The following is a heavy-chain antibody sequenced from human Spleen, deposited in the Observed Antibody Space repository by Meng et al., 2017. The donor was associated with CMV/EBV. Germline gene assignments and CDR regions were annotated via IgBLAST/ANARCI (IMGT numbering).Heavy chain of an antibody. J-gene: IGHJ6*02. V-gene: IGHV1-18*01. D-gene: IGHD3-3*01. Sequence: ASVKVSCKAPGYTFTSYGISWVRQAPGQGLEWMGWISAYNGNTNYAQKLQGRVTMTTDTSTSTAYMELRSLRSDDTAVYYCARDIHDFWVRDGMDVWGQGTTVTVSS. CDR1: GYTFTSYG. CDR3: ARDIHDFWVRDGMDV. CDR2: ISAYNGNT.